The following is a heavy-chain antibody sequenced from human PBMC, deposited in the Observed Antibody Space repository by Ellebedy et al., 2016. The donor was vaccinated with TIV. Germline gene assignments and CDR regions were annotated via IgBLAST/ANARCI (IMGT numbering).Heavy chain of an antibody. CDR3: VREAAPYDWNADPGVADAFDI. D-gene: IGHD1-20*01. Sequence: GESLKISCAASGFTFSPYEMNWVRQAPGKGLEWVSYISSSGSNIYYADSVKGRFTISRDNDKNSLYLQMNSLRGEDTAVYYCVREAAPYDWNADPGVADAFDIWGQGTMVTVSS. J-gene: IGHJ3*02. V-gene: IGHV3-48*03. CDR2: ISSSGSNI. CDR1: GFTFSPYE.